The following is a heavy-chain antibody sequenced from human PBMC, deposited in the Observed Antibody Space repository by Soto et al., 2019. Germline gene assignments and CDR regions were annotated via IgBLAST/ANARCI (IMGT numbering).Heavy chain of an antibody. Sequence: QVQLQESGPGLVKPSETLSLTCTVSGGSISSYYWSWIRQPPGKGLEWIWYIYYSGSTNYNPSLKRRVTISVDTSKNQFSLKLSSVTAADTAVYYCARRGPVAGKTIFDYWGQGTLVTVSS. J-gene: IGHJ4*02. V-gene: IGHV4-59*08. D-gene: IGHD6-13*01. CDR3: ARRGPVAGKTIFDY. CDR2: IYYSGST. CDR1: GGSISSYY.